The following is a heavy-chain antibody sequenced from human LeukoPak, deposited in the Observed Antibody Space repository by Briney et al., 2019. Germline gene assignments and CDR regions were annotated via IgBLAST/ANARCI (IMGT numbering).Heavy chain of an antibody. CDR2: IYYSGST. CDR3: ARGIAAAGVWFDP. Sequence: SETLSLTCTVSGGSISSGDYYWSWIRQPPGKGPEWIGYIYYSGSTYYNPSLKSRVTISVDTSKNQFSLKLSSVTAADTAVYYCARGIAAAGVWFDPWGQGTLVTVSS. V-gene: IGHV4-30-4*01. CDR1: GGSISSGDYY. D-gene: IGHD6-13*01. J-gene: IGHJ5*02.